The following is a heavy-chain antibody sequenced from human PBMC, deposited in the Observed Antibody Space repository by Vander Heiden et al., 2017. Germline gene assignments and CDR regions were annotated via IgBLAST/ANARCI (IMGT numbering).Heavy chain of an antibody. CDR3: ARDRIAVAGRGFGF. Sequence: QVQLVESGGGVVQPGRSLRLSCAASGFSFSSYGMHWVRQAPDKGLEWVAVIWYDGSNEYYADSVKGRFTISRDNSNNVLYLEMNNLRDEDTAVYYCARDRIAVAGRGFGFWGQGTLVTVSS. V-gene: IGHV3-33*01. J-gene: IGHJ4*02. D-gene: IGHD6-19*01. CDR1: GFSFSSYG. CDR2: IWYDGSNE.